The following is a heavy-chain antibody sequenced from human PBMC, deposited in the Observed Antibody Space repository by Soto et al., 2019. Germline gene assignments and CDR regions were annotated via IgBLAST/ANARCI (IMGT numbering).Heavy chain of an antibody. V-gene: IGHV1-46*01. J-gene: IGHJ4*02. CDR1: GSITNHH. CDR3: AKVTHRGPIAVAGTLGS. Sequence: QVHLVQSGAEVKKPGASVNVSCQASGSITNHHMHWVRQAPGQGLEWMGIFNPSGLSTTYAQKFQGRSTITRDTSTRTVYMELSSLTSEDTAVYFCAKVTHRGPIAVAGTLGSWGQGTLVIVSS. D-gene: IGHD6-19*01. CDR2: FNPSGLST.